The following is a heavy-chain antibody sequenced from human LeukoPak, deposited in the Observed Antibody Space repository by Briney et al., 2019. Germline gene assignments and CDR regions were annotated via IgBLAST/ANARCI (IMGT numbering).Heavy chain of an antibody. Sequence: SVKVSCKASGGTFSNYANSWVRQAPGQGLEWMGGIIPIFGTANYAQKFQGRVTITADKSTSTAYMELSSLRSEDTAVYYCARGSAPQLLLRYYYYYMDVWGKGTTVTVSS. CDR1: GGTFSNYA. V-gene: IGHV1-69*06. J-gene: IGHJ6*03. CDR2: IIPIFGTA. CDR3: ARGSAPQLLLRYYYYYMDV. D-gene: IGHD2-2*01.